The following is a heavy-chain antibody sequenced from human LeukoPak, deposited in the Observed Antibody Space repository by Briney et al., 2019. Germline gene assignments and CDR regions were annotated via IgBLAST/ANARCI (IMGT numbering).Heavy chain of an antibody. D-gene: IGHD1-14*01. V-gene: IGHV4-59*08. J-gene: IGHJ4*02. CDR3: ARHGTISSESYFDY. CDR1: GGSISGYY. Sequence: SETLSLTCTVSGGSISGYYWTWIRQPPGKGLEWIGYIYYSGSTKYNPSLKSRVTISVDSSKNHFSLKLSSVTAADTAVYYCARHGTISSESYFDYWGQGALVTVSS. CDR2: IYYSGST.